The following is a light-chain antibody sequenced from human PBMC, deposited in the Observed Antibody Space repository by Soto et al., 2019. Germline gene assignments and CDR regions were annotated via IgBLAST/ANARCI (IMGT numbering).Light chain of an antibody. V-gene: IGLV1-40*01. J-gene: IGLJ1*01. CDR3: SSYTSSSTS. Sequence: QSVLTQPPSVSGAPGQRVTISCTGSSSNIGAGYDVHWYQQRPGTAPKLLIFGNINRPSGVPDRFSGSKSGTSASLTISGLQAEDEADYYCSSYTSSSTSFGTGTKVTVL. CDR1: SSNIGAGYD. CDR2: GNI.